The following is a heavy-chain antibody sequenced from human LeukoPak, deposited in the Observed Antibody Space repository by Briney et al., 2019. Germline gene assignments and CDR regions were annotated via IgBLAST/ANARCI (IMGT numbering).Heavy chain of an antibody. CDR1: GFTFDDYA. V-gene: IGHV3-9*03. CDR2: ISWNSGSI. Sequence: GRSLRLSRAASGFTFDDYAMHWVRQAPGKGLEWVSGISWNSGSIGYADSVKGRFTISRDNAKNSLYLQMNSLRAEDMALYYCAKALGAGTTSYFDYWGQGTLVTVSS. D-gene: IGHD1-7*01. CDR3: AKALGAGTTSYFDY. J-gene: IGHJ4*02.